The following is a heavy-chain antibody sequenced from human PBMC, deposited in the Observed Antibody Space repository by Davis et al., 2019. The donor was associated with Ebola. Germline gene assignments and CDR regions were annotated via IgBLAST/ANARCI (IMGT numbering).Heavy chain of an antibody. CDR2: IKSKTDGGTT. D-gene: IGHD2-2*01. Sequence: GGSLRLSCAASGFTFTNAWMSWVRQAPGKGLEWVGRIKSKTDGGTTDYAAPVKGRFTISRDDSKNTLYLQMNSLKTEDSAVYYCTADVVPAATRGVYYYYYYMDVWGQGTMVTVSS. CDR3: TADVVPAATRGVYYYYYYMDV. CDR1: GFTFTNAW. V-gene: IGHV3-15*01. J-gene: IGHJ6*03.